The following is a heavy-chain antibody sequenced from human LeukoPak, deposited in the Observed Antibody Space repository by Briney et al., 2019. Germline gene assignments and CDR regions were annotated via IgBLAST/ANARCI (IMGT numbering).Heavy chain of an antibody. D-gene: IGHD3-16*01. CDR1: GFTFSSYS. CDR3: ARDLGPSGGGDDAFDI. J-gene: IGHJ3*02. V-gene: IGHV3-21*01. Sequence: GGSLGLSCAASGFTFSSYSMHWVRQAPGRGLEWVSSISSSSSYIYYADSVKGRFTISRDNAKNSLYLQMNSLRAEDTAVYYCARDLGPSGGGDDAFDIWGQGTMVTVSS. CDR2: ISSSSSYI.